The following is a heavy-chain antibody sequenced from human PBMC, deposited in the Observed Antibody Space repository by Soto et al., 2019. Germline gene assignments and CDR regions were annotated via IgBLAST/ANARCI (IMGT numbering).Heavy chain of an antibody. V-gene: IGHV4-39*01. CDR2: IYYRGST. Sequence: SETLSLTCTVSGGSISSSSYYWGWIRQPPGKGLEWIGSIYYRGSTYYNPSLKSRVTMSVDTSKNQFSLKLSSVTAADTAVYYCARGYCTDGVCYSPMDVWGKGTTVTVSS. CDR3: ARGYCTDGVCYSPMDV. D-gene: IGHD2-8*01. J-gene: IGHJ6*03. CDR1: GGSISSSSYY.